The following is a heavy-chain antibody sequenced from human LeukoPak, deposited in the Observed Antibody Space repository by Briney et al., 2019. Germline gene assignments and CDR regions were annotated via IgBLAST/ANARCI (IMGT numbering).Heavy chain of an antibody. CDR2: ISWNSGSI. CDR1: GFTFDDYA. J-gene: IGHJ4*02. CDR3: AKDIGYSGSYYFFDY. D-gene: IGHD1-26*01. V-gene: IGHV3-9*01. Sequence: QTGGSLRLSCAASGFTFDDYAMHWVRQAPGKGLEWVSGISWNSGSIGYADSVKGRFTISRDNAKNSLYLQMNSLRAEDTALYYCAKDIGYSGSYYFFDYWGQGTLVTVSS.